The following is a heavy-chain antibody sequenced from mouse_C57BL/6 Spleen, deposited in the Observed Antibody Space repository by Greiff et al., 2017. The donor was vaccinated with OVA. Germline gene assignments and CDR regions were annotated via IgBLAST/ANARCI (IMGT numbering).Heavy chain of an antibody. CDR2: INPGRGGT. J-gene: IGHJ2*01. Sequence: VQLQQSGAELVRPGTSVKVSCKASGYAFTNYMIEWVKQRPGQGLEWIGVINPGRGGTNYNEKFKGKGTLTADKTSSTAYMQRSSLTSEDSAVYFCAKGGYGSSSYYFDYWGQGTTLTVSS. CDR3: AKGGYGSSSYYFDY. V-gene: IGHV1-54*01. CDR1: GYAFTNYM. D-gene: IGHD1-1*01.